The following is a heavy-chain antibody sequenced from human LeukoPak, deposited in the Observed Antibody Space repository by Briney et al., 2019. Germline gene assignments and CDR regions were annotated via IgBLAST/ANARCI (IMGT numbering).Heavy chain of an antibody. CDR3: ARHCSSTNCRAY. V-gene: IGHV3-7*01. Sequence: PGGSLRLSCVASGFMFSGYWMSWVRQTPGKGLEWVANINQGASEKYYVDSAKGRFTISRDNAKNSLYLQMNSLRAEDTAVYYCARHCSSTNCRAYWGQGTLVTVSS. CDR2: INQGASEK. CDR1: GFMFSGYW. J-gene: IGHJ4*02. D-gene: IGHD2-2*01.